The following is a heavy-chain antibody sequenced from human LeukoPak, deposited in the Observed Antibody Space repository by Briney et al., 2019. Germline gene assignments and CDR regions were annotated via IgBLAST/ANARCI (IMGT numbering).Heavy chain of an antibody. CDR2: IYYSGST. CDR1: GGSISSGGYY. D-gene: IGHD6-19*01. Sequence: PQTLSLTCTVSGGSISSGGYYWSWIRQHPGKGLEWIGYIYYSGSTYYNPSLKSRVTISVDTSKNQFSLKLSSVTAADTAVYYCARTGAVAAQKRSYFDYWGQGTLVTVSS. J-gene: IGHJ4*02. CDR3: ARTGAVAAQKRSYFDY. V-gene: IGHV4-31*03.